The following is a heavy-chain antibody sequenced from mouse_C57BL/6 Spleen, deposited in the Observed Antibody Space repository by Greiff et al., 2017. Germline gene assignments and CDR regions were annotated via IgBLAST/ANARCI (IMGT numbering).Heavy chain of an antibody. J-gene: IGHJ1*03. V-gene: IGHV5-17*01. CDR3: ARPFDYYGSSHWYFDV. CDR1: GFTFSDYG. D-gene: IGHD1-1*01. CDR2: ISSGSSTI. Sequence: EVKLVESGGGLVKPGGSLKLSCAASGFTFSDYGMHWVRQAPEKGLVWVAYISSGSSTIYYADTVKGRFTISRDNAKNTLFLQMTSLRSEDTAMYYCARPFDYYGSSHWYFDVWGTGTTVTVSS.